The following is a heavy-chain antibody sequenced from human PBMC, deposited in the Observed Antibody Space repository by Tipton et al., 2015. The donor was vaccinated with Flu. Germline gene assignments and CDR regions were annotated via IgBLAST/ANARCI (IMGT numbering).Heavy chain of an antibody. J-gene: IGHJ4*02. Sequence: VQLVQSGAEVKETGESLKISCKGSGYSFSNYWIGWVRQKPGEGLEWMGIIYPDDSDTRYGPSFQGQVTISADKSISTAYLQWSSLRASDTAMYYCARHGGSSSRFSDYWGQGTLVTVSS. CDR1: GYSFSNYW. CDR2: IYPDDSDT. CDR3: ARHGGSSSRFSDY. D-gene: IGHD1-26*01. V-gene: IGHV5-51*01.